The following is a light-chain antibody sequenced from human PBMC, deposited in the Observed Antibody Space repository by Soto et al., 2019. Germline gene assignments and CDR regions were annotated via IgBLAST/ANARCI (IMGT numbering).Light chain of an antibody. CDR1: SSNIGRNT. CDR2: NNN. V-gene: IGLV1-44*01. CDR3: AACADSLTGLSV. J-gene: IGLJ1*01. Sequence: QSVLSQPPSASVTPGQRVAISCSGSSSNIGRNTVNWYQQLPETAPKLLIYNNNQRPSGVPDRFSGSKSGTSASLAISGLQSEDEADYYCAACADSLTGLSVFRTGTKVTVL.